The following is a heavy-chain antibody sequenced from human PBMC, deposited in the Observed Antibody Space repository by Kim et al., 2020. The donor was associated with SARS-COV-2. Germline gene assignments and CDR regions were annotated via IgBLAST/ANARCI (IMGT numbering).Heavy chain of an antibody. CDR2: IYYSGST. CDR1: GGSISSGGYY. Sequence: SETLSLTCTVSGGSISSGGYYWSWIRQHPGKGLEWIGYIYYSGSTYYNPSLKSRVTISVDTSKNQFSLKLSSVTAADTAVYYCARDRQDLRAAAGHGWFDYWGQGTLVTVSS. V-gene: IGHV4-31*03. J-gene: IGHJ4*02. D-gene: IGHD6-13*01. CDR3: ARDRQDLRAAAGHGWFDY.